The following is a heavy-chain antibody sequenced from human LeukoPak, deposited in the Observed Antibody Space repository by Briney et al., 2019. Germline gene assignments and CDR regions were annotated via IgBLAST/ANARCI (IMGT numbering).Heavy chain of an antibody. V-gene: IGHV3-21*01. J-gene: IGHJ4*02. CDR2: ISGSNSYI. Sequence: PGGSLRLSCAASGFTFSSYTMHWIRQAPGKGLEWVSSISGSNSYIFYADSVKGRFTVSRDNAKDSLYLQMNSLRAEDTAVYYCARDLTTLTYEGYWGQGTLVTVSS. CDR1: GFTFSSYT. D-gene: IGHD1-1*01. CDR3: ARDLTTLTYEGY.